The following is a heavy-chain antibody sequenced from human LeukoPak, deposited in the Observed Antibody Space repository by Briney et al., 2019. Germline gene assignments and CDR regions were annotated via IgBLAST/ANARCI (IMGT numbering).Heavy chain of an antibody. J-gene: IGHJ6*03. CDR3: ARVDRYHFYLDV. CDR2: IIPLFRTP. CDR1: GGTSSTHS. V-gene: IGHV1-69*05. Sequence: GASVKVSCKASGGTSSTHSITWVRQAPGQGLEWLGGIIPLFRTPHSAQNFQGRVTITTDESTSTAYMELTSLRSDDTAIYYCARVDRYHFYLDVWGKETTVTVSS.